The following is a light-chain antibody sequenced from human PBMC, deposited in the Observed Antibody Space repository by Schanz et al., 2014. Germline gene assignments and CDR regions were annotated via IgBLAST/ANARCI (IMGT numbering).Light chain of an antibody. CDR3: QQYGESLWT. CDR1: QSVSSY. CDR2: AAS. J-gene: IGKJ1*01. Sequence: EIVMTQSPATLSVSPGERATLSCRASQSVSSYLAWYQQKPGQAPRLLIYAASNRATGIPARFSGSGSGTDFSLTISRVEPEDSAVYYCQQYGESLWTFGPGTRVEIK. V-gene: IGKV3D-15*01.